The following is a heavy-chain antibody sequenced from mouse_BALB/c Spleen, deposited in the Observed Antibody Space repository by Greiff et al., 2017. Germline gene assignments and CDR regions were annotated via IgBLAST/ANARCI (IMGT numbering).Heavy chain of an antibody. V-gene: IGHV1-7*01. J-gene: IGHJ3*01. CDR3: AREYSGYTWFAD. CDR2: INPSTGYT. CDR1: GYTFTSYW. Sequence: QVQLQQSGAELAKPGASVKMSCKASGYTFTSYWMHWVKQRPGQGLEWIGYINPSTGYTEYNQKFKDKATLTADKSSSTAYMQLSSLTSEDSAVYYCAREYSGYTWFADWGQGTLVTVSA. D-gene: IGHD3-1*01.